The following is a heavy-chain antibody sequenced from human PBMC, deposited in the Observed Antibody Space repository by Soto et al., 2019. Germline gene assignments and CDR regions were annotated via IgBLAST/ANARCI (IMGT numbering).Heavy chain of an antibody. CDR1: GYDFTIYW. CDR3: ARLSSMLRGVPKGMDV. Sequence: LGESLKISCRGSGYDFTIYWIAWVRQMPGKGLEWMGIMYPDDSDTRYSPSFQGQVTISVDKSTSTAYLQWSSLKASDTAMCYCARLSSMLRGVPKGMDVWGQGTTVTVSS. D-gene: IGHD3-10*01. J-gene: IGHJ6*02. CDR2: MYPDDSDT. V-gene: IGHV5-51*01.